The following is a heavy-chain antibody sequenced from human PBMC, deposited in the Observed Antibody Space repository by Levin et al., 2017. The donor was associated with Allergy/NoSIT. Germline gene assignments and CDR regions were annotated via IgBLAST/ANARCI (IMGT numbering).Heavy chain of an antibody. V-gene: IGHV4-38-2*02. J-gene: IGHJ6*03. CDR1: GYSISSGYY. D-gene: IGHD1-1*01. CDR3: AQARYNWNAVYYNYYMDV. CDR2: IFHTGGT. Sequence: SETLSLTCTVSGYSISSGYYWGWIRQPPGKGLEWIGSIFHTGGTYYNPSLQSRVTMSVDTSKNQFSLKLTSVTAADTAVYYCAQARYNWNAVYYNYYMDVWGKGTTVTVSS.